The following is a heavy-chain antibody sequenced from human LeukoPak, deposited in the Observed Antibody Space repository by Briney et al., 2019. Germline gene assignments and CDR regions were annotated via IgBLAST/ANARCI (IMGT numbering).Heavy chain of an antibody. J-gene: IGHJ6*02. D-gene: IGHD3-10*01. CDR1: GYTFPSYG. CDR3: ARDDYYGSGSPYYGMDV. Sequence: GASVKVSCKASGYTFPSYGISRVRQAPGQALEWMGWISAYNGITNYAQRLQGRVTMTTDTSTSTAYMELTSLRSDDTAVYYCARDDYYGSGSPYYGMDVWGQGTTVTVSS. CDR2: ISAYNGIT. V-gene: IGHV1-18*01.